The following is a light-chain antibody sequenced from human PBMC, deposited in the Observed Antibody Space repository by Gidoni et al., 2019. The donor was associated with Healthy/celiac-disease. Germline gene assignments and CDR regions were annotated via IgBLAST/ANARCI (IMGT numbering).Light chain of an antibody. V-gene: IGKV3-11*01. CDR3: QQRSNWPPLT. CDR2: DAS. CDR1: QSVSSY. Sequence: ETVLTQSPATLSLSPGERATLSCRASQSVSSYFAWYQQKPGQAPRLLIYDASNRATGIPARFSGSGSGTDFTLTISSLEPEAFAFYYCQQRSNWPPLTFGQGTRLEIK. J-gene: IGKJ5*01.